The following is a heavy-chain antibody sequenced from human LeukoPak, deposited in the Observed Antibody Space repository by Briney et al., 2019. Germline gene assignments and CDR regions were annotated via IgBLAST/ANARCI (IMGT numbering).Heavy chain of an antibody. V-gene: IGHV3-11*05. Sequence: GGSLRLSCTASGFPFSDLPMNWVRQAPGKGLEWVSNIRSSSSDTYYADSVKGRFSISRDNAKNSLYLQMNSLRAEDTAVYYCAKVGRLDIHYGDYYDYWGQGTLVTVSS. CDR2: IRSSSSDT. CDR3: AKVGRLDIHYGDYYDY. J-gene: IGHJ4*02. CDR1: GFPFSDLP. D-gene: IGHD4-17*01.